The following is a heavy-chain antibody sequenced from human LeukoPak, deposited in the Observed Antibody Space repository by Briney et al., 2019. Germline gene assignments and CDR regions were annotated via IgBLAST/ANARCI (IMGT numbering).Heavy chain of an antibody. J-gene: IGHJ1*01. D-gene: IGHD3-22*01. CDR1: GFTFGSYG. CDR3: AIMHGYYDGSGYWVQ. CDR2: ITPNADRA. V-gene: IGHV3-23*01. Sequence: GGSLRLSCAASGFTFGSYGMSWVRQAPGKGLEWVSFITPNADRASYADSVKGRFTISRDNPRNTLYMQMNSLRDEDTAVYHCAIMHGYYDGSGYWVQWGQGTLVTVSS.